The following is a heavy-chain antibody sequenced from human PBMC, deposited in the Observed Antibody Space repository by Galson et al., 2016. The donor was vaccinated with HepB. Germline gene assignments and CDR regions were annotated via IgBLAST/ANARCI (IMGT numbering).Heavy chain of an antibody. CDR3: AKDRWTGQLLPHGFDY. V-gene: IGHV3-23*01. CDR2: INNSGGRT. Sequence: SLRLSCAASEFTFTSYAMSWVRQAPGKGLEWVSSINNSGGRTHYADSVKGRFTISRDNSKNTLFLQMNSLRAKDTALYYCAKDRWTGQLLPHGFDYWGQGTLVTVSS. D-gene: IGHD6-6*01. CDR1: EFTFTSYA. J-gene: IGHJ4*02.